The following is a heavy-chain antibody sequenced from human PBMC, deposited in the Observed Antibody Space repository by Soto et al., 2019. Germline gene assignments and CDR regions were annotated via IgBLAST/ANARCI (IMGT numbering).Heavy chain of an antibody. J-gene: IGHJ4*02. Sequence: ASVKVSCKASGGTFSSYAISWVRQAPGQGLEWMGGIIPIFGTANYAQKFQGRVTITADESTSTAYMELSSPRSEDTAVYYCARASYGSTPGGPYYFDYWGQGTLVTVSS. CDR2: IIPIFGTA. D-gene: IGHD3-10*01. V-gene: IGHV1-69*13. CDR3: ARASYGSTPGGPYYFDY. CDR1: GGTFSSYA.